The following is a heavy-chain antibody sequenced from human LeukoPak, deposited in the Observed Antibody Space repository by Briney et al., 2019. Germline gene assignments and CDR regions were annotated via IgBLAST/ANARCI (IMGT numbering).Heavy chain of an antibody. V-gene: IGHV3-23*01. J-gene: IGHJ4*02. D-gene: IGHD3-22*01. Sequence: GGSLRLSCAASGFTFSSSGMTWVRQVPGKGLEWVASISGSGDNTYYTDSAKGRFTISRDNSKNTLYLQMNSLRAEDTAVYYCARDFTMIVVVAPNYWGQGTLVTVSS. CDR1: GFTFSSSG. CDR2: ISGSGDNT. CDR3: ARDFTMIVVVAPNY.